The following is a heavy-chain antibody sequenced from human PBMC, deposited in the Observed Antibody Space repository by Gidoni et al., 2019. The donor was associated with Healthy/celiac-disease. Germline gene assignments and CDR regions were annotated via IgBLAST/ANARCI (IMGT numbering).Heavy chain of an antibody. CDR2: INYSGST. CDR1: GGSIRSSSYY. J-gene: IGHJ4*02. Sequence: QLQLQESGPGLVKPSETLSPTCTSSGGSIRSSSYYWGWIRQPPGKGLAWIGSINYSGSTYYNPSLKSRVTISVDTSKNQFSLKLSSVTAADTAVYYCARRLSYYYDSSGSYFDYWGQGTLVTVSS. V-gene: IGHV4-39*01. D-gene: IGHD3-22*01. CDR3: ARRLSYYYDSSGSYFDY.